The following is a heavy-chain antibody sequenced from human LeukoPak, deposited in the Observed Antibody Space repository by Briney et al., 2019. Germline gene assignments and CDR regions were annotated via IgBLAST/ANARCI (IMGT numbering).Heavy chain of an antibody. Sequence: GGSLRLSCAASGFTFSSYAMHWVRQAPGKGLEWVAVISYDGSNKYYADSVKGRFTISRDNSKNTLYMQMNSLRAEDTAVYYCAKDTSPTGYSGSYYDYWGQGTLVTVSS. V-gene: IGHV3-30-3*01. CDR2: ISYDGSNK. CDR3: AKDTSPTGYSGSYYDY. CDR1: GFTFSSYA. J-gene: IGHJ4*02. D-gene: IGHD1-26*01.